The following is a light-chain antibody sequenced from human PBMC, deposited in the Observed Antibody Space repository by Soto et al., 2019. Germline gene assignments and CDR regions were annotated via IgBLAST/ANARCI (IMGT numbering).Light chain of an antibody. J-gene: IGKJ3*01. V-gene: IGKV3-20*01. CDR2: GAS. Sequence: EIVLTQSPGTLSLSPGERATLSCRASQSVSSSYLAWYQQKPGQAPRLLIYGASSRATGIPDRFSGSGSGTDFTLTISRLEPEDFAGYYCQQYGSSPPGFGPGTKVD. CDR1: QSVSSSY. CDR3: QQYGSSPPG.